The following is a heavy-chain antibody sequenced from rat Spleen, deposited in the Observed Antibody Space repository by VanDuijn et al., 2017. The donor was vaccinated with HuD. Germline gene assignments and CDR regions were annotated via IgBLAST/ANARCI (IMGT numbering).Heavy chain of an antibody. CDR3: ARRGYNNYYFDY. D-gene: IGHD1-10*01. CDR1: GFTFSNYY. Sequence: EVQLVESGGDLVQPGRSLKLSCAASGFTFSNYYMAWVRQAPTKGLEWVASITTGGGNTYYRDSVKGRFTTSRDNAKSTLYLQMDSLRSEDTATYYCARRGYNNYYFDYWGQGVVVTVSS. V-gene: IGHV5-25*01. J-gene: IGHJ2*01. CDR2: ITTGGGNT.